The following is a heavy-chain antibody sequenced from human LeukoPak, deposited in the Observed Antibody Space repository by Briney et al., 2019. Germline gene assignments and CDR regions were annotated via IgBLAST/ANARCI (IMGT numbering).Heavy chain of an antibody. D-gene: IGHD3-22*01. CDR3: AREKFYDNSGYDY. V-gene: IGHV3-48*03. Sequence: GGSLRLSCAASGFTFSSYEMNWVRQAAGQGLEWVAYISSSGSTVYYADSVKGRFTISRDNAKNSLFLRMNSLRAEDTADYYCAREKFYDNSGYDYWGQGTLVTVSS. CDR1: GFTFSSYE. J-gene: IGHJ4*02. CDR2: ISSSGSTV.